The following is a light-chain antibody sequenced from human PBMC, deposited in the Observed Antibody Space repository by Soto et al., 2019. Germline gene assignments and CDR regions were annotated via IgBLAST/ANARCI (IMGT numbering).Light chain of an antibody. CDR2: AAS. CDR3: QQYGASPPYT. Sequence: EVVLVQSPGTLSLSPGERVTLSCRASQTITNNYLAWYQQKPGQAPRLLISAASSRATGIPDRFSGSGSGTEFTLTISRLEPEDFAVYYCQQYGASPPYTFGQGTKLEIK. V-gene: IGKV3-20*01. CDR1: QTITNNY. J-gene: IGKJ2*01.